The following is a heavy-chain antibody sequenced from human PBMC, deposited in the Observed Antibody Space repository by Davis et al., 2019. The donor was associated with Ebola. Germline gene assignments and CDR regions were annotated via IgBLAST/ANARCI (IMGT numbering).Heavy chain of an antibody. D-gene: IGHD3-3*01. V-gene: IGHV1-18*01. CDR1: GYTFTSYD. J-gene: IGHJ6*02. Sequence: ASVKVSCKASGYTFTSYDITWVRQAPGQGLEWMAWISAYNGNTNYAQKLQGRVTMTTDTSTSTAYMDLRSLRSDDTAVYYCARLVGDFYYYGMDVWGQGTTVTVSS. CDR3: ARLVGDFYYYGMDV. CDR2: ISAYNGNT.